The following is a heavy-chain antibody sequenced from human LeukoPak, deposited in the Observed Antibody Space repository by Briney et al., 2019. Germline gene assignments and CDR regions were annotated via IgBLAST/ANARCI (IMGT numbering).Heavy chain of an antibody. V-gene: IGHV4-39*01. D-gene: IGHD2-2*01. Sequence: SETLSLTCTVSGGSIGSSSYYWGWIRQPPGKGLEWIGSIYYSGSTYYNPSLKSRVTISVDTSKNQFSLKLSPVTAADTAVYYCARLPITQLLPYFDYWGQGTLVTVSS. CDR3: ARLPITQLLPYFDY. CDR1: GGSIGSSSYY. J-gene: IGHJ4*02. CDR2: IYYSGST.